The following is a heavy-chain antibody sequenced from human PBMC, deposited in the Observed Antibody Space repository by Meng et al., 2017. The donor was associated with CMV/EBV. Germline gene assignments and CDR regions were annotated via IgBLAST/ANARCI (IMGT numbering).Heavy chain of an antibody. CDR1: GYTFTGYY. CDR3: ATYIGNYINWYFDL. CDR2: INPNSGGT. J-gene: IGHJ2*01. Sequence: VQLLQFVGERKQPGASVKVPSKASGYTFTGYYMHWVRQAPGQGLEWMGWINPNSGGTNYAQKFQGRVTMTRDTSISTAYMELSRLRSDDTAVYYCATYIGNYINWYFDLWGRGTLVTVSS. V-gene: IGHV1-2*02. D-gene: IGHD1-7*01.